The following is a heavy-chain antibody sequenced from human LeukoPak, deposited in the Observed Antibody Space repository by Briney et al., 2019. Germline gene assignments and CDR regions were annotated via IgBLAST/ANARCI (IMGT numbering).Heavy chain of an antibody. CDR3: ASSAYYDSSGYLDV. CDR1: GFTVSGNY. D-gene: IGHD3-22*01. Sequence: GGSLRLSCAASGFTVSGNYMSWVRQAPGKGLEWVSVIYSGGSTYYADSVKGRFTISRDNSKNTLYLQMNSLRAEDTAVYYCASSAYYDSSGYLDVWGQGTTVTVSS. V-gene: IGHV3-66*02. J-gene: IGHJ6*02. CDR2: IYSGGST.